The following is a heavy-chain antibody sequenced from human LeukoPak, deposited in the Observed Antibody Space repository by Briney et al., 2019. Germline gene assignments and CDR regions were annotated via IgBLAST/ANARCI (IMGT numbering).Heavy chain of an antibody. Sequence: ASVKVFCKASGYTFTGYYMHWVRQAPGQGLEWMGWINPNSGGTNYAQKFQGRVTMTRDTSISTAYMELSRLRSDDTAVYYCARASSSWYRSVWFDPWGQGTLVTVSS. V-gene: IGHV1-2*02. CDR1: GYTFTGYY. D-gene: IGHD6-13*01. CDR2: INPNSGGT. CDR3: ARASSSWYRSVWFDP. J-gene: IGHJ5*02.